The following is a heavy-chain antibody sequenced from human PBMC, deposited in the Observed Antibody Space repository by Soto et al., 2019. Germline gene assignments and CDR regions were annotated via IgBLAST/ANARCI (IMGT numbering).Heavy chain of an antibody. CDR3: ARVVAVAGYYYYGMDV. CDR2: IIPIFGTA. Sequence: QVQLVQSGDEVKKPGSSVKVSGKASGGTFSSYAISWVREAPGQGLEWMGGIIPIFGTANYAQKFQGRVTITADKSTSTAYMELSSLRSEDTAVYYCARVVAVAGYYYYGMDVWGQGTTVTVSS. CDR1: GGTFSSYA. J-gene: IGHJ6*02. V-gene: IGHV1-69*06. D-gene: IGHD6-19*01.